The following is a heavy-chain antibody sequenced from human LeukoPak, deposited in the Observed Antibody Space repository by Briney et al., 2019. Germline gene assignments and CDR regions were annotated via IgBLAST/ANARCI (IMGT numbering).Heavy chain of an antibody. J-gene: IGHJ3*01. Sequence: SETLSLTCTVSGGSISTSDYYWGWIRQPPGKGLEWIGTVYYTGDTYYNPSLTSRVIISVDTSQNHFSLKLSSVTAADTAVYYCAAIIALADTYDGFDVWGQGTMVTVSS. CDR1: GGSISTSDYY. D-gene: IGHD6-19*01. V-gene: IGHV4-39*07. CDR2: VYYTGDT. CDR3: AAIIALADTYDGFDV.